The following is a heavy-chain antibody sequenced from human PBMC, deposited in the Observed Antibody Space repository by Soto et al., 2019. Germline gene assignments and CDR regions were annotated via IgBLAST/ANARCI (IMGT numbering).Heavy chain of an antibody. Sequence: SQTLSLPCAISGDSVSSNSAAWNWIRQSPSRGLEWLGRTYYRSKWYNDYAVSVKSRITINPDTSKNQFSLQLNSVTPEDTAVYYCARGSGSYLHRHYNWFDPWGQGTLVTVSS. CDR3: ARGSGSYLHRHYNWFDP. CDR2: TYYRSKWYN. J-gene: IGHJ5*02. CDR1: GDSVSSNSAA. D-gene: IGHD3-10*01. V-gene: IGHV6-1*01.